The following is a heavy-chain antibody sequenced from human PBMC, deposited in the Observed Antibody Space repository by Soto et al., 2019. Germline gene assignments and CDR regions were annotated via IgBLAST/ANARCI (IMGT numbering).Heavy chain of an antibody. D-gene: IGHD3-22*01. V-gene: IGHV1-18*01. CDR1: GYTFTSYG. Sequence: ASVQVSCKASGYTFTSYGISWVRQAPGQGLEWMGWISAYNGNTNYAQKLQGRVTMTTDTSTSTAYMELRSLRSDDTAVYYCARDWDYYDSSGYYYVFDYWGQGTQVTVSS. CDR3: ARDWDYYDSSGYYYVFDY. J-gene: IGHJ4*02. CDR2: ISAYNGNT.